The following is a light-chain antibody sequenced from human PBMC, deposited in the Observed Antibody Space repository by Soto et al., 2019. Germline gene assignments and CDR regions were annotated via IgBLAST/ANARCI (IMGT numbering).Light chain of an antibody. CDR3: QQHHTDWT. Sequence: DIQVTQSPSTLSASVGDAVTITCRASESIDNWLAWYQQKPGKAPKLLIFAASTLVRGVPSKFSGRGPGTEFTLNISSLQADDFATYYCQQHHTDWTFGQGTKVDIK. J-gene: IGKJ1*01. CDR2: AAS. CDR1: ESIDNW. V-gene: IGKV1-5*01.